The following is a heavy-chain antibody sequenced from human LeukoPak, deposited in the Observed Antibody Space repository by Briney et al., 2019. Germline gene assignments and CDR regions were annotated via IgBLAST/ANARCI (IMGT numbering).Heavy chain of an antibody. CDR3: ARAVVAGTLSLGDFDY. V-gene: IGHV1-18*04. CDR2: ISAYNGNT. Sequence: ASVKVSCKASGYTFTGYYMHWVRQAPGQGLEWMGWISAYNGNTNYAQKLQGRVTMTTDTSTSTAYMELRSLRSDDTAVYYCARAVVAGTLSLGDFDYWGQGTLVTVSS. CDR1: GYTFTGYY. J-gene: IGHJ4*02. D-gene: IGHD6-19*01.